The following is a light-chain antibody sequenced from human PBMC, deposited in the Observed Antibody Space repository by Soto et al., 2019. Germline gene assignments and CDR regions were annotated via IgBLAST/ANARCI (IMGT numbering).Light chain of an antibody. Sequence: EIVLTQSPGALSLSPGERAALCCRTSQSVSTNYLAWYQEKPGQAPRLLIYGASSRATGIPDRFSGSGSGTDFTLTISRLEPEDFAVYYCQHYGSSPPTWTFGQGTKVEIK. CDR3: QHYGSSPPTWT. CDR1: QSVSTNY. CDR2: GAS. J-gene: IGKJ1*01. V-gene: IGKV3-20*01.